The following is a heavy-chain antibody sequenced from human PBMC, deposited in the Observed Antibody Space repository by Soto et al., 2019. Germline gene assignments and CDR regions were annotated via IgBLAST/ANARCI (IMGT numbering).Heavy chain of an antibody. D-gene: IGHD1-26*01. Sequence: EVQLLESGGGLVQPGGSLRLSCAASGFTFSSYAMRWVRQAPGKGLEWVSAISGSGDSTYYADSVKGRFTISRDNPKNTLYLQMNSLRAEDTAVYYCARRGSGSDYDYWGQGTLVIVSS. CDR1: GFTFSSYA. CDR3: ARRGSGSDYDY. CDR2: ISGSGDST. J-gene: IGHJ4*02. V-gene: IGHV3-23*01.